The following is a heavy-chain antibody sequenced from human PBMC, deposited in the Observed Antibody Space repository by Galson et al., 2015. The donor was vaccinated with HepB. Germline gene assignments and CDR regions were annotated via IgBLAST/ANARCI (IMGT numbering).Heavy chain of an antibody. CDR3: ARLTPGGSSGYYI. Sequence: SVKVSCKASGYSFTGYYMHWVRHARGQGLEWMGWINPNSGATNCAQKFQGRVTMTRDTSIDTAYLEISFLRSDDTAVYYCARLTPGGSSGYYIWGQGTLVTVSS. V-gene: IGHV1-2*02. D-gene: IGHD3-22*01. CDR2: INPNSGAT. J-gene: IGHJ4*02. CDR1: GYSFTGYY.